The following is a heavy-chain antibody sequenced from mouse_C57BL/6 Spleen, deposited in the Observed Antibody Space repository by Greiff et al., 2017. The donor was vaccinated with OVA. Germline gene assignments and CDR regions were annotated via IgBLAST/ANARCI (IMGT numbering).Heavy chain of an antibody. V-gene: IGHV14-2*01. Sequence: EVQLQESGAELVKPGASVKLSCTASGFNIKDYYMHWVKQRTEQGLEWIGRIDPEDGETKYAPEFQGKATITADTSSNTAYLQLSSLTSEDTAVYYCARTPAGYGNYGFDYWGQGTTLTVSS. D-gene: IGHD2-1*01. CDR3: ARTPAGYGNYGFDY. CDR1: GFNIKDYY. J-gene: IGHJ2*01. CDR2: IDPEDGET.